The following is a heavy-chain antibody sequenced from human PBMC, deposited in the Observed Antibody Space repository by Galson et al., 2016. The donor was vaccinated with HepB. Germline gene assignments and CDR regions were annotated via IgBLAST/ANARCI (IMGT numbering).Heavy chain of an antibody. J-gene: IGHJ4*02. V-gene: IGHV3-33*08. CDR3: GRSLGIVPDF. CDR2: IRYDGSKR. CDR1: GFIFNTDW. Sequence: SLRLSCAAAGFIFNTDWMSWVRQAPGKGLEWVAHIRYDGSKRDYADSVKGRFTVSKDNSKNTVYLQMNSLRVEDTAVYHCGRSLGIVPDFWGQGSLVIVSS. D-gene: IGHD7-27*01.